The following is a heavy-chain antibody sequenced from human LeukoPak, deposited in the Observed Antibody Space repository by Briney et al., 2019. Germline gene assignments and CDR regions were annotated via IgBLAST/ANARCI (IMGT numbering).Heavy chain of an antibody. CDR1: GFAFSRYD. V-gene: IGHV3-48*03. CDR3: AGFGLGGAY. D-gene: IGHD3/OR15-3a*01. Sequence: PGGSLKLSCAASGFAFSRYDMHWVRQPPGKGLEWLSYVSGSGGSVSYADSVRGRFTISRDNTESSLYLQMNSLRPEDSSLYYCAGFGLGGAYWGLGTLVTVSS. CDR2: VSGSGGSV. J-gene: IGHJ4*02.